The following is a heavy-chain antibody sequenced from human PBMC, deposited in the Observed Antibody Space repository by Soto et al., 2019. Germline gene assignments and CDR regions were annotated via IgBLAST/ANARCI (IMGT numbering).Heavy chain of an antibody. CDR1: KFTFSSHA. Sequence: GGSLRLSCAASKFTFSSHAMSWVRQAPGKGLEWVSTISGRDSTTYYADSVKGRFTISRDNSKKTLYLQMDSLRVEDTAVYYCAKVWFGELSYFDYWGQGTLVTVSS. CDR2: ISGRDSTT. J-gene: IGHJ4*02. V-gene: IGHV3-23*01. D-gene: IGHD3-10*01. CDR3: AKVWFGELSYFDY.